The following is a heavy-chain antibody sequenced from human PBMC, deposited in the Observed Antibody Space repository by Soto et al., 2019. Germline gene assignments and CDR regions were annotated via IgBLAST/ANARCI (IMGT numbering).Heavy chain of an antibody. D-gene: IGHD3-9*01. J-gene: IGHJ3*02. CDR2: IYPGDSDT. Sequence: RGESLKISCNGSGYSFTSYWIGWVRQMPGKGLEWMGIIYPGDSDTRYSPSFQGQVTISADKSISTAYLQWSSLKASDTAMYYCASASYYDILTGYSSGAFDIWGQGTMVTVSS. V-gene: IGHV5-51*01. CDR3: ASASYYDILTGYSSGAFDI. CDR1: GYSFTSYW.